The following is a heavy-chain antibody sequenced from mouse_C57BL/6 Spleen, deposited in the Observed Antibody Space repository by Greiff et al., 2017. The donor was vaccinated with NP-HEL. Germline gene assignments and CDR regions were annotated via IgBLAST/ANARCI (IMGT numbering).Heavy chain of an antibody. CDR2: IYPGSGNT. D-gene: IGHD1-1*01. CDR3: ARETTVVATHAMDY. J-gene: IGHJ4*01. CDR1: GYTFTDYY. Sequence: VKLMESGAELVRPGASVKLSCKASGYTFTDYYINWVKQRPGQGLEWIARIYPGSGNTYYNEKFKGKATLTAEKSSSTAYMQLSSLTSEDSAVYFCARETTVVATHAMDYWGQGTSVTVSS. V-gene: IGHV1-76*01.